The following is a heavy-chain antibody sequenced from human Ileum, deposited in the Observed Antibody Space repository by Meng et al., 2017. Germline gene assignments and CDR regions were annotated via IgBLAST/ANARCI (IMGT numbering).Heavy chain of an antibody. CDR1: GGSFSGYY. D-gene: IGHD6-19*01. Sequence: QVQLQQGGAGLLKPSETLVLTCAVYGGSFSGYYWSWIRQPPGKGLEWIGEINHSGSTNYNPSLKSRVTISVDTSKNQFSLKLSSVTAADTAVYYCARTRRGSSGWYMGYWGQGTLVTVSS. CDR2: INHSGST. V-gene: IGHV4-34*01. CDR3: ARTRRGSSGWYMGY. J-gene: IGHJ4*02.